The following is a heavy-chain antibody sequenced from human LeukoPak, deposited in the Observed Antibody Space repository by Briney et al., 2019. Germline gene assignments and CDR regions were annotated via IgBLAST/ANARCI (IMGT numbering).Heavy chain of an antibody. CDR3: ARDTTVAGNFDY. CDR1: GGSISSYY. Sequence: SETLSLTCTVSGGSISSYYWSWIRQPPGKGLEWIGSIYHSGSTYYNPSLKSRVTISVDTSKNQFSLKLSSVTAADTAVYYCARDTTVAGNFDYWGQGTLVTVSS. J-gene: IGHJ4*02. CDR2: IYHSGST. D-gene: IGHD6-19*01. V-gene: IGHV4-38-2*02.